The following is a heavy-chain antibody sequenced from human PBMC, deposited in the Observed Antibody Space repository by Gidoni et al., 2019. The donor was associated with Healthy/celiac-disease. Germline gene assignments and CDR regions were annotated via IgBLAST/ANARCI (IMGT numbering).Heavy chain of an antibody. Sequence: EVQLVESGGGLVQPGGSLRLSCAASGFTVSSNYMSWVRQAPGKGLEGVSVIYSGGSTYYADSVKGRFTISRDNSKNTLYLQMNSLRAEDTAVYYCARPRVEYCSSTSCFDAFDIWGQGTMVTVSS. D-gene: IGHD2-2*01. CDR1: GFTVSSNY. CDR2: IYSGGST. CDR3: ARPRVEYCSSTSCFDAFDI. J-gene: IGHJ3*02. V-gene: IGHV3-66*02.